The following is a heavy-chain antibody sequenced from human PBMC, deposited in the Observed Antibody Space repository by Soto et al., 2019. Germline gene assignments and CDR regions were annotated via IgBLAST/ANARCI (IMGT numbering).Heavy chain of an antibody. CDR3: ARDFGGDYYDSSGIAGFDP. CDR2: IYYSGST. D-gene: IGHD3-22*01. V-gene: IGHV4-31*03. CDR1: GGSISSGGYY. Sequence: SETLSLTCTVSGGSISSGGYYWSWIRQHPGKGLEWIGYIYYSGSTYYNPSLKSRVTISVDTSKNQFSLKLSSVTAADTAVYYCARDFGGDYYDSSGIAGFDPWGQGTLVTVSS. J-gene: IGHJ5*02.